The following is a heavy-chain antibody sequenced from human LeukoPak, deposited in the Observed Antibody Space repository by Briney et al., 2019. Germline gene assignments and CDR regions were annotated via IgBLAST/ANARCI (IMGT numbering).Heavy chain of an antibody. CDR1: GGSISSYY. CDR2: IYTSGST. CDR3: ARGHSSSWYIWFDP. Sequence: SETLSLTCTVSGGSISSYYWSWLRQPAGKGLEWIGRIYTSGSTNYNPSLKSRVTMSVDTSKNQFSLKLSSVTAADTAVYYCARGHSSSWYIWFDPWGQGTLVTVSS. J-gene: IGHJ5*02. D-gene: IGHD6-13*01. V-gene: IGHV4-4*07.